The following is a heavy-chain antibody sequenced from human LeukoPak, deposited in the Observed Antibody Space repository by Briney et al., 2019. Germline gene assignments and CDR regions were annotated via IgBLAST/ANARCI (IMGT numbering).Heavy chain of an antibody. J-gene: IGHJ3*02. CDR3: ASPPVHYYDSSGYYDAFDI. CDR2: INPNRAGT. CDR1: GYTFTGYY. V-gene: IGHV1-2*06. Sequence: ASVKVSCKAPGYTFTGYYMHWVRQAPGQGLEWMGRINPNRAGTNYAQKFQCRVTMTRDTSISTAYMELSRLRSDDTAVYYCASPPVHYYDSSGYYDAFDIWGQGTMVTVSS. D-gene: IGHD3-22*01.